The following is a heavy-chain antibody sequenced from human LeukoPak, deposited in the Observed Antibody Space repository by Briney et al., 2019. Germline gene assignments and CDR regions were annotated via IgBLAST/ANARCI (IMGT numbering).Heavy chain of an antibody. Sequence: GESLRISCKGSGYSFTNYWIGWVRQMPGKGLEWMGIIYPGDSDTGYSPSFQGQVTISADKSINTAYLQWSSLKASDTAMYYCARRGGVERYYHYYMDVWGTGTTVTVPS. CDR3: ARRGGVERYYHYYMDV. J-gene: IGHJ6*03. D-gene: IGHD2-8*02. CDR2: IYPGDSDT. CDR1: GYSFTNYW. V-gene: IGHV5-51*01.